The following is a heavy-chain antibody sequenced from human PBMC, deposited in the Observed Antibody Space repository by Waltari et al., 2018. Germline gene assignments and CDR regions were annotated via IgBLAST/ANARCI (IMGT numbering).Heavy chain of an antibody. Sequence: QVQLQESGPGLVKPSETLSLTCDVSGYSSTSGSYWGWIRQSPGKGLEWIATIYHAGDTFYNPSLKSRVTISMDTSKNQFSLKLNSVTAADTAVYFCSRQVLGYCTSAACRRLESWGQGTLVTVSS. J-gene: IGHJ4*02. D-gene: IGHD2-2*03. CDR2: IYHAGDT. CDR1: GYSSTSGSY. CDR3: SRQVLGYCTSAACRRLES. V-gene: IGHV4-38-2*01.